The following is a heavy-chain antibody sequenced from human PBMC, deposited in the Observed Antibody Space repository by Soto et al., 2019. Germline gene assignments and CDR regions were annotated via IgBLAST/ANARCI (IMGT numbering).Heavy chain of an antibody. CDR1: GYTFTGYY. V-gene: IGHV1-2*04. CDR3: ARGRYCSGGSCYSELDY. CDR2: INPNSGGT. Sequence: ASVKVSCKASGYTFTGYYMHWVRQAPGQGLEWMGWINPNSGGTNYAQKFQGWVTMTRDTSISTAYMELSRLRSEDTAVYYCARGRYCSGGSCYSELDYWGQGTLVTVSS. J-gene: IGHJ4*02. D-gene: IGHD2-15*01.